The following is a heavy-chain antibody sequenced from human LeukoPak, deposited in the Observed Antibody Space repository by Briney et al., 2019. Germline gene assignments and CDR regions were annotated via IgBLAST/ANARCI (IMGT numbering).Heavy chain of an antibody. CDR3: ARDSGAYYDFWSGYYTSEAFDI. CDR2: ISSSSSYI. CDR1: GFTFSSYS. J-gene: IGHJ3*02. D-gene: IGHD3-3*01. V-gene: IGHV3-21*01. Sequence: KSGGSLRLSCAASGFTFSSYSMNWVRQAPGKGLEWVSSISSSSSYIYYADSVKGRFTISRDNAKNSLYLQINSLRAEDTAVYYCARDSGAYYDFWSGYYTSEAFDIWGQGTMVTVSS.